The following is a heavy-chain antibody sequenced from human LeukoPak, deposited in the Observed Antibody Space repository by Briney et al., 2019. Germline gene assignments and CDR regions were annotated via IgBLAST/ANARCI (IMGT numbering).Heavy chain of an antibody. CDR1: GGSISSSSYY. CDR3: AITGDSSGWYSPFDY. V-gene: IGHV4-39*01. CDR2: IYYSGST. J-gene: IGHJ4*02. D-gene: IGHD6-19*01. Sequence: SETLSLTCTVSGGSISSSSYYWGWIRQPPGKGLEWIGSIYYSGSTYYNPSLKGRVTISVDTSKNQFSLKLSSVTAADTAVYYCAITGDSSGWYSPFDYWGQGTLVTVSS.